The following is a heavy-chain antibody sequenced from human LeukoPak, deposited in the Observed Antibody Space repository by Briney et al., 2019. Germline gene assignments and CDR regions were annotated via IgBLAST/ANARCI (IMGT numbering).Heavy chain of an antibody. D-gene: IGHD3-16*01. CDR3: AKVEGGGMLRYFDY. Sequence: GGSLRLSCAASGFTLSNYWMSWVRHAPGKVLEWVAFIRYDGSNKYYADSVKGRFTISRDNSKNTLYLQMNSMRAEDTAVYYCAKVEGGGMLRYFDYWGQGTLVAVSS. V-gene: IGHV3-30*02. CDR2: IRYDGSNK. J-gene: IGHJ4*02. CDR1: GFTLSNYW.